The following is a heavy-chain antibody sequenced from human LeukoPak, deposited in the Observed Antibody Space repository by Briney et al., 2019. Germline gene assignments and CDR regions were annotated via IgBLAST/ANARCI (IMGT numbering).Heavy chain of an antibody. CDR2: FDPEDGET. CDR1: GYTLTELS. J-gene: IGHJ6*03. V-gene: IGHV1-24*01. Sequence: ASVKVSCKVSGYTLTELSMHWVRQAPEKGLEWMGGFDPEDGETIYAQKFQGRVTLTEDTSTDTAYMELSSLSSADTAMYYCALNAYCSSNSCWGNYYYYYMDFWGKGTTVTVSS. D-gene: IGHD2-2*01. CDR3: ALNAYCSSNSCWGNYYYYYMDF.